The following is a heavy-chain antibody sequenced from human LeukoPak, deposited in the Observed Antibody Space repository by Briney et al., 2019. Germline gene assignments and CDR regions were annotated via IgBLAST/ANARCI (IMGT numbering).Heavy chain of an antibody. J-gene: IGHJ4*02. V-gene: IGHV3-48*04. CDR2: ISSSSSTI. CDR1: GFTFSSYS. CDR3: ARDDKGGYFDS. D-gene: IGHD3-16*01. Sequence: GGSLRLSCAASGFTFSSYSMNWVRQAPGKGLEWVSYISSSSSTIYYADSVKGRFTISRDNAKNSLYLQMNSLTGEDTAVYYCARDDKGGYFDSWGQGTRVTVSS.